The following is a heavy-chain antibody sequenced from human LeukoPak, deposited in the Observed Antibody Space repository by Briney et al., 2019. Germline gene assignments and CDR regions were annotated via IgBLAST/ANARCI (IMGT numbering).Heavy chain of an antibody. CDR1: GFPFSTYA. Sequence: GGSLRLSCAASGFPFSTYAMSWVRQPPAKGLEWVSFISGNDGGTSYADSVKGRFTISRDNAKNTLYLQMNSLRAEDTAVYYCARGYSSSRYNWFDPWGQGTLVTVSS. CDR3: ARGYSSSRYNWFDP. V-gene: IGHV3-23*01. J-gene: IGHJ5*02. D-gene: IGHD6-13*01. CDR2: ISGNDGGT.